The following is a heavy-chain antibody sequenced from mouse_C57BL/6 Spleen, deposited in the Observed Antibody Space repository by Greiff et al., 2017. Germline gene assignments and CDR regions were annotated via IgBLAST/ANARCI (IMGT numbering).Heavy chain of an antibody. CDR2: IDPEDGET. Sequence: DVKLVESGAELVKPGASVKLSCTASGFNIKDYYMHWVKQRTEQGLEWIGRIDPEDGETKYAPKFQGKATITADTSSNTAYLQLSSLTSEDTAVYYCARHPLQATVDPFDVWGTGTTVTVSS. V-gene: IGHV14-2*01. D-gene: IGHD1-1*01. J-gene: IGHJ1*03. CDR3: ARHPLQATVDPFDV. CDR1: GFNIKDYY.